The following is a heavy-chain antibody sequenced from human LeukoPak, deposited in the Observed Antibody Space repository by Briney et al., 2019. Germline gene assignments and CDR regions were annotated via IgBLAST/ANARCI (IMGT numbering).Heavy chain of an antibody. CDR3: ARDSSGYYYGMDV. CDR2: IYYSGST. CDR1: GGSISSGDYY. Sequence: SETLSLTCTVSGGSISSGDYYWSWIRQPPGKGLEWIGYIYYSGSTYYNPSLKSRVTISVDTSKNQFSLKLSSVAAADTAVYYCARDSSGYYYGMDVWGQGTTVTVSS. V-gene: IGHV4-30-4*01. D-gene: IGHD3-22*01. J-gene: IGHJ6*02.